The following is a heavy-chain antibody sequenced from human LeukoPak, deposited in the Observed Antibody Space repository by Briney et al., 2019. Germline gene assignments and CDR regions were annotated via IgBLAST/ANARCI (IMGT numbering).Heavy chain of an antibody. V-gene: IGHV4-39*01. CDR3: ARQGGLGTPYYMDV. J-gene: IGHJ6*03. CDR1: GGSISSSSYY. Sequence: SETLSLTCTVSGGSISSSSYYWGWIRQPPGKGLEWIGSIYYSGSTYYNPSLKSRVTISVDTSKNQFSLKLSSVTAADTAVYYCARQGGLGTPYYMDVWGKGTTVTISS. D-gene: IGHD1-26*01. CDR2: IYYSGST.